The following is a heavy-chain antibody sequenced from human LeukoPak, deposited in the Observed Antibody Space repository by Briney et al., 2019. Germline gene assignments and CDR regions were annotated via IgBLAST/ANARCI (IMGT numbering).Heavy chain of an antibody. CDR1: GFTFSNAW. CDR3: TTDCSGGSCYVSLDAFDI. CDR2: IKSKTDGGTT. Sequence: GGSLRLSCAASGFTFSNAWMNWVRQAPGKGLEWVGRIKSKTDGGTTDYAAPVKGRFTISRDDSKNTLYLQMNSLKTEDTAVYYCTTDCSGGSCYVSLDAFDIWGQGTMVTVSS. J-gene: IGHJ3*02. V-gene: IGHV3-15*07. D-gene: IGHD2-15*01.